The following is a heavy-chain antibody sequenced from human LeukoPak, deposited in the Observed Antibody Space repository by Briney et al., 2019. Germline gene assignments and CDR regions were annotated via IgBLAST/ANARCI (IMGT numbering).Heavy chain of an antibody. CDR3: ARVNLTYYYDT. D-gene: IGHD3-22*01. Sequence: PSETLSLTCAVYGGSFSGYYWSWIRQPPGKGLEWIGEINHSGSTNYNPSLKSRVTISVDTSKNQFSLKLSSVTAADTAVYYCARVNLTYYYDTWGQGTLVTVSS. V-gene: IGHV4-34*01. J-gene: IGHJ4*02. CDR2: INHSGST. CDR1: GGSFSGYY.